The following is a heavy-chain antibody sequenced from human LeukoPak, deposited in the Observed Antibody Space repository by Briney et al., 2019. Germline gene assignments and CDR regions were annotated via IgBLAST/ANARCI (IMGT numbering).Heavy chain of an antibody. CDR2: ISSSSSYI. CDR3: ASHVRNDY. V-gene: IGHV3-21*01. CDR1: GFTFSSYS. J-gene: IGHJ4*02. Sequence: KSGGSLRLSCAASGFTFSSYSMNWVRQAPGKGLEWVSSISSSSSYIYYADSVKGRFTISRDNAKNSLYLQMNSPRAEDTAVYYCASHVRNDYWGQGTLVTVSS. D-gene: IGHD3-10*02.